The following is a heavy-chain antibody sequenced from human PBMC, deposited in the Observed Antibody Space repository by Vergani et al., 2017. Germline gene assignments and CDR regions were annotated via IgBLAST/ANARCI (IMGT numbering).Heavy chain of an antibody. Sequence: DVHLAESGGGFFQPGGSLRLSCSASGFSFNSYWMHWVRQVPGKGLLWVSRIKSDGSITAYADSVKGRFTISRDNAQNTLYLQMNSLRVEDTGVYYCARARCIEPCYTSNWLDSWGQGTLVTVPS. CDR2: IKSDGSIT. CDR1: GFSFNSYW. V-gene: IGHV3-74*03. J-gene: IGHJ5*01. CDR3: ARARCIEPCYTSNWLDS. D-gene: IGHD3-16*02.